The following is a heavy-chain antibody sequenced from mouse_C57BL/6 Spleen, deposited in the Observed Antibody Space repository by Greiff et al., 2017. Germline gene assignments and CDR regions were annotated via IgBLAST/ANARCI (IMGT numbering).Heavy chain of an antibody. J-gene: IGHJ3*01. CDR2: ILPGSGST. CDR1: GYTFTGYW. CDR3: ARGRTGPWFAY. D-gene: IGHD4-1*01. V-gene: IGHV1-9*01. Sequence: QVQLQQSGAELMKPGASVKLSCKATGYTFTGYWIEWVKQRPGHGLEWIGEILPGSGSTNYNEKFKGKATFTVDTSSNTAYMQLSSLTTEDSAIYYCARGRTGPWFAYWGQGTLVTVSA.